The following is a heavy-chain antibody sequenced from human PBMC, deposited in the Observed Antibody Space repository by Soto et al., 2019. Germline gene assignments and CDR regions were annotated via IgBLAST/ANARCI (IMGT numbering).Heavy chain of an antibody. CDR1: GYIFCIYW. V-gene: IGHV5-51*01. Sequence: GESLKISCKASGYIFCIYWIGWVRQMPGKGLEWMGIIYPGDSDTRYNPSFQGQVTISVDKSTSTAYLEWNSLKASDTAIYYCARPEIPTRSNDYDYPFDLWGQGTLVTVS. CDR3: ARPEIPTRSNDYDYPFDL. D-gene: IGHD3-22*01. CDR2: IYPGDSDT. J-gene: IGHJ5*02.